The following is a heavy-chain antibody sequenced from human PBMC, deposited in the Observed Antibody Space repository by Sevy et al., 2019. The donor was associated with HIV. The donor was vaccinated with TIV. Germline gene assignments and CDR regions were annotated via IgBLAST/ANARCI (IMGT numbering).Heavy chain of an antibody. CDR2: INSDGSST. J-gene: IGHJ4*02. V-gene: IGHV3-74*01. CDR1: GFTFSSYW. D-gene: IGHD5-18*01. Sequence: GGSLRLSCAASGFTFSSYWMHWVRQAPGKGLVWVSLINSDGSSTSYADSVKGRFTISRDNAKNTLYLQMNSLRAEDRAVHYCGSEGFNGYSHKNSDFDYWGQGTLVTVSS. CDR3: GSEGFNGYSHKNSDFDY.